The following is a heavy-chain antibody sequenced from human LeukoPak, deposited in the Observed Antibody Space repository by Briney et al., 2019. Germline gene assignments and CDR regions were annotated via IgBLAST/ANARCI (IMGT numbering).Heavy chain of an antibody. V-gene: IGHV3-53*04. D-gene: IGHD2-21*02. J-gene: IGHJ4*02. Sequence: GGSLRLSCAASGFTASSNYMSWVRQAPGKGLEWVSVIYSGGSTYYADSVKGRFTISRHNSKNTLYLQMNSLRAEDTAVYYCARGRLLMGGYYFDYWGQGTLVTVSS. CDR2: IYSGGST. CDR1: GFTASSNY. CDR3: ARGRLLMGGYYFDY.